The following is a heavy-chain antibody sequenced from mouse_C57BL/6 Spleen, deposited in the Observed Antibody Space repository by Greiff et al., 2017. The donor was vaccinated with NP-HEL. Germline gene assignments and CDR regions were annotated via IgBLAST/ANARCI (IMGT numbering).Heavy chain of an antibody. Sequence: VQLQQSGAELVRPGTSVKVSCTASGYAFTNYLIEWVKQRPGQGLEWIGVINRGSGGTYYNEKVKGKVTLTVNKASSTAYKQLSRLTSEDAAVYFFAKSAYCSKSWFAYWGQGTLVTVSA. J-gene: IGHJ3*01. CDR2: INRGSGGT. D-gene: IGHD2-5*01. CDR3: AKSAYCSKSWFAY. V-gene: IGHV1-54*01. CDR1: GYAFTNYL.